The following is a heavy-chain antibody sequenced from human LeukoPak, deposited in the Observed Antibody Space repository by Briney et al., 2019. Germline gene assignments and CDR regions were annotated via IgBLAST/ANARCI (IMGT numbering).Heavy chain of an antibody. Sequence: ASVKVSCKASGYTFTSYDINWVRQATGQGLEWMGWMNPNSGNTGYAQKFQGRVTMTRNTSISTAYMELSSLRSDDTAVYYCARDTTMVRGVIGLSYFDYWGQGTLVTVSS. J-gene: IGHJ4*02. D-gene: IGHD3-10*01. CDR2: MNPNSGNT. CDR1: GYTFTSYD. V-gene: IGHV1-8*01. CDR3: ARDTTMVRGVIGLSYFDY.